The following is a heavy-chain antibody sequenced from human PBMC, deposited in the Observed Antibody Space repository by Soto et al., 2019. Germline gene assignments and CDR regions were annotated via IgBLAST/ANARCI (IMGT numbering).Heavy chain of an antibody. CDR2: IYDSGST. Sequence: SETLSLTCTVSGGSISSGGYYWSWSRQHPGKGLEWIGYIYDSGSTYYNPSLKSRVTISVDTSKNQFSLKLSSVTAADTAVYYCARVADDSPAHDYWGQGTLVTVSS. J-gene: IGHJ4*02. CDR3: ARVADDSPAHDY. V-gene: IGHV4-31*03. D-gene: IGHD3-22*01. CDR1: GGSISSGGYY.